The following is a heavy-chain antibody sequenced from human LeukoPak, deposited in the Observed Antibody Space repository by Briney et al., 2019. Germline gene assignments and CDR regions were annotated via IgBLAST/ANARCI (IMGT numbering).Heavy chain of an antibody. CDR2: IYSGDST. CDR1: GFSSTY. D-gene: IGHD3-3*01. CDR3: ARDLWDGTGY. J-gene: IGHJ4*02. V-gene: IGHV3-66*02. Sequence: TAGSLTLACVAAGFSSTYMSWVRQAPGQGLEWVSVIYSGDSTYYADSVRGRFTISRDISKHTVYLQMNSLRPEDTAVYYCARDLWDGTGYWGQGTLVTVAS.